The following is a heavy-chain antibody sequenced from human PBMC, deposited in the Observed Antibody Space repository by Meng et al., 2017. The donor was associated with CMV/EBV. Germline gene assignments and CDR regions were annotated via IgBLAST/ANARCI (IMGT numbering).Heavy chain of an antibody. CDR2: ISSSSSTI. CDR3: ARIVVVITDGNWFDP. CDR1: GFTFSSYS. Sequence: GESLKISCAASGFTFSSYSMNWVRQAPGKGLEWVSYISSSSSTIYYADSVNGRFTISRDNAKNSLYLQMNSLRAEDTAVYYCARIVVVITDGNWFDPWGQGTLVTVSS. J-gene: IGHJ5*02. D-gene: IGHD3-22*01. V-gene: IGHV3-48*04.